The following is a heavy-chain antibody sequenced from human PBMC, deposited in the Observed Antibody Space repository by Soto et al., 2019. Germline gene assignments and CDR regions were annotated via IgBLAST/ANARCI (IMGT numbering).Heavy chain of an antibody. CDR3: ARGLRYNWNDLADY. V-gene: IGHV1-8*01. CDR2: MNPNSGNT. D-gene: IGHD1-20*01. CDR1: GYTFTSYD. J-gene: IGHJ4*02. Sequence: QVQLVQSGAEVKKPGASVKVSCKASGYTFTSYDINWVRHATGQGLEWMGWMNPNSGNTGYAQMCKGIVDMTRNTTISTDYMELSSLRSEDTAVYYCARGLRYNWNDLADYWGQGTLVTVSS.